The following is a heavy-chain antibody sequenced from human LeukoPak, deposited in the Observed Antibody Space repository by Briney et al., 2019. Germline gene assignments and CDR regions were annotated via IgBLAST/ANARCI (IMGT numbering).Heavy chain of an antibody. J-gene: IGHJ4*02. D-gene: IGHD4-17*01. CDR1: GYTFTSYG. CDR2: ISAYNGNT. Sequence: VASVKVSCKASGYTFTSYGISWVRQAPGQGLEWMGWISAYNGNTNYAQKLQGRVTMTTDTSTSTAYMELRSLRSDDTAVYYCAREGADYGDYLGRIIRGFDYWGQGTLVTVSS. CDR3: AREGADYGDYLGRIIRGFDY. V-gene: IGHV1-18*01.